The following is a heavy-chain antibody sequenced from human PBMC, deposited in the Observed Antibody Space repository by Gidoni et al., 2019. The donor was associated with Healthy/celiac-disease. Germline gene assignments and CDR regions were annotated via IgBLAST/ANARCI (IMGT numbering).Heavy chain of an antibody. J-gene: IGHJ6*02. CDR3: ARELWPGGMDV. CDR2: IIPIHGIA. Sequence: QVQRVQSGAAVKKPGSSLTVSCKASGGTFSSYAISWVRQAPGQGLEWMGGIIPIHGIANYAQKFQGRVTVTADKSTSTAYMELSSLRSEDTAVYYCARELWPGGMDVWGQGTTVTVSS. D-gene: IGHD3-10*01. V-gene: IGHV1-69*10. CDR1: GGTFSSYA.